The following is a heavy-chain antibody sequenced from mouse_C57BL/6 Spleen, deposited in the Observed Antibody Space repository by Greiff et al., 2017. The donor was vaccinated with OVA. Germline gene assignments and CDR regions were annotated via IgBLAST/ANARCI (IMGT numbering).Heavy chain of an antibody. CDR3: ARDRGYYYGRGYAMDY. CDR2: ISDGGSYT. CDR1: GFTFSSYA. J-gene: IGHJ4*01. Sequence: EVQVVESGGGLVKPGGSLKLSCAASGFTFSSYAMSWVRQTPEKRLEWVATISDGGSYTYYPDNVKGRFTISRDNAKNNLYLQMSHLKSEDTAMYYCARDRGYYYGRGYAMDYWGQGTSVTVSS. V-gene: IGHV5-4*01. D-gene: IGHD1-1*01.